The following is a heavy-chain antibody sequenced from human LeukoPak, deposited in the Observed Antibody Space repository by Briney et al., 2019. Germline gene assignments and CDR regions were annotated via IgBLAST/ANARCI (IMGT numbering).Heavy chain of an antibody. Sequence: SETLSLTCTVSGGSISSYYWSWIRQPPGKGLEWIGYIYYSGSTNYNPSLKSRVTISVDTSKNQFSLKLSSVTAADTAVYYCARGPDYYDFWSGYYKLWGRGTLVTVSS. CDR3: ARGPDYYDFWSGYYKL. CDR2: IYYSGST. V-gene: IGHV4-59*01. CDR1: GGSISSYY. D-gene: IGHD3-3*01. J-gene: IGHJ4*02.